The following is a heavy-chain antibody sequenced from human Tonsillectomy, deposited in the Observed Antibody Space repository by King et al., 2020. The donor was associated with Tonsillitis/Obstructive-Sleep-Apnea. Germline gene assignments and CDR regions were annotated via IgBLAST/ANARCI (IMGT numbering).Heavy chain of an antibody. V-gene: IGHV3-64D*06. J-gene: IGHJ5*02. Sequence: VQLVESGGGLVQPGGSLRLSCSASVFTFGDYAMHWVRQAPGKGLQYVSTMNIDGGGINYTDSVKGRFTISRDNSKNTLYLQMSNLRDEDTAIYYCVKEAHDYPSCWFDPWGQGTLVTVSS. CDR1: VFTFGDYA. D-gene: IGHD4-11*01. CDR3: VKEAHDYPSCWFDP. CDR2: MNIDGGGI.